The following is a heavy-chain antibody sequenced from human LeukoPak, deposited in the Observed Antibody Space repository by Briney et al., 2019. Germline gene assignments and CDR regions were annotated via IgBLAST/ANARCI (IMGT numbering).Heavy chain of an antibody. CDR1: GFSMSVYW. Sequence: GGSLRLSCEASGFSMSVYWMSWVRQAPGKGLEWVGNIKQDGSERNYVDSVKGRFTISRDNSKNTLYLQMNSLRAEDTAVYYCAKGSLVAATYNWFDPWGQGTLVTVSS. D-gene: IGHD2-15*01. CDR3: AKGSLVAATYNWFDP. CDR2: IKQDGSER. J-gene: IGHJ5*02. V-gene: IGHV3-7*03.